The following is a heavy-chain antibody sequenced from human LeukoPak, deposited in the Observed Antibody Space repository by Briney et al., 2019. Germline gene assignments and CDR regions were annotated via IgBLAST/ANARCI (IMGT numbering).Heavy chain of an antibody. V-gene: IGHV3-33*01. J-gene: IGHJ4*02. CDR2: IWYDGSNK. CDR3: ARVGYCSGGSCYGGDY. D-gene: IGHD2-15*01. CDR1: GFTFSSYG. Sequence: GGSLRLSCAASGFTFSSYGMHWVRQAPGKGLEWVAVIWYDGSNKYYADSVEGRFTISRDNSKNTLYLQMNTLRAEDTAVYYCARVGYCSGGSCYGGDYWGQGTLVTVSS.